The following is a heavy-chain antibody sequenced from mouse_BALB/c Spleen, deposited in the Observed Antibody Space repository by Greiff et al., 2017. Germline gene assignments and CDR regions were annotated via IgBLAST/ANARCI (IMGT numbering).Heavy chain of an antibody. Sequence: VQLQQSGPELVKPGASVKISCKASGYTFTDYYINWVKQKPGQGLEWIGWIYPGSGNTKYNEKFKGKATLTVDTSSSTAYMQLSSLTTEDTAVYLCARGGVYYDYEGGFAYWGQGTLVTVSA. CDR3: ARGGVYYDYEGGFAY. D-gene: IGHD2-4*01. J-gene: IGHJ3*01. CDR1: GYTFTDYY. V-gene: IGHV1-84*02. CDR2: IYPGSGNT.